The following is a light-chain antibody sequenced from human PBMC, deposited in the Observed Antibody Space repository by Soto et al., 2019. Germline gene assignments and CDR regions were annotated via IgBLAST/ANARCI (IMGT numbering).Light chain of an antibody. CDR2: AVS. J-gene: IGKJ2*03. V-gene: IGKV3-20*01. Sequence: DIVLTQSPGTLSLSPGERATLSCRASQSVDSRYLAWYQQKPGQAPRLVIHAVSRRATGIPDRFSGSGSGTDFTLTISRLEPEDFAEYYCQQYGRSTRYSFGQGTKLEIK. CDR1: QSVDSRY. CDR3: QQYGRSTRYS.